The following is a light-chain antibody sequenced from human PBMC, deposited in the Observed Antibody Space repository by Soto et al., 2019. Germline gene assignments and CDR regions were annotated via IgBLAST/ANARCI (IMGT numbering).Light chain of an antibody. Sequence: EIVMTQSPATLSVSPGERAALSCRASQSISRNLAWYQQKPGQAPRLLIYDASTRTTAFPARFSGSGSGTEFTLTISSLQSEDFAIYYCQQYTNWPCTFGQGTKVDIK. CDR3: QQYTNWPCT. CDR1: QSISRN. J-gene: IGKJ1*01. V-gene: IGKV3-15*01. CDR2: DAS.